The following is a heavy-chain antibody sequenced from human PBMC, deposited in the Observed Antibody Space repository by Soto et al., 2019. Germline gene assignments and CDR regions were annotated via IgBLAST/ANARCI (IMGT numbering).Heavy chain of an antibody. CDR1: GFTFSSYW. Sequence: EVQLVESGGGLVQPGGSLRLSCAASGFTFSSYWMTWVRQAPGKGLEWVANIRQDGSDKYYVDSVKGRFTISRDNAKKSLYMQMNNLRVEDTAVYYCVRDSYTNTWHAAAEDHWGQGTLVTVSS. V-gene: IGHV3-7*01. CDR2: IRQDGSDK. CDR3: VRDSYTNTWHAAAEDH. D-gene: IGHD6-13*01. J-gene: IGHJ4*02.